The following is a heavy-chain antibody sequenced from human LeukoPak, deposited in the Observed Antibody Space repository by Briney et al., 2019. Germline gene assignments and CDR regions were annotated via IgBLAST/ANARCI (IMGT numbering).Heavy chain of an antibody. CDR2: INPNSGGT. D-gene: IGHD1-14*01. V-gene: IGHV1-2*06. J-gene: IGHJ5*02. CDR1: GYTFTGYY. CDR3: ARPRLGRKYNWFDP. Sequence: ASVKVSCKASGYTFTGYYMHWVRQAPGQGLEWMGRINPNSGGTNYAQKFQGRVTMIRDTSISTAYMELSRLRSDDTAVYYCARPRLGRKYNWFDPWGQGTLVTVSS.